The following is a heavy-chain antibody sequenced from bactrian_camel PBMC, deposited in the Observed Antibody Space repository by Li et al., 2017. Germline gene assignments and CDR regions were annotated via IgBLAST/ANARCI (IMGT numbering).Heavy chain of an antibody. CDR2: IDEVGRIE. CDR1: TSSSVC. Sequence: TSSSVCMGLFRQDPGKEREGVATIDEVGRIEYTDDVKCRITISKDNTKNTLNLQMIRLENDDTAVYYGARGQGATFASIYQSYYYGMDYWGKGTQVTVS. J-gene: IGHJ7*01. V-gene: IGHV3S29*01.